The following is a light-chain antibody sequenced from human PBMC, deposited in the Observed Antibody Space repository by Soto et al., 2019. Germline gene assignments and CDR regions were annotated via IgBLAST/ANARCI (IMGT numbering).Light chain of an antibody. J-gene: IGLJ1*01. CDR3: SSYTSSSPCV. CDR1: RSDVGGYKY. Sequence: QSALTQPASVSGSPGESITVSCTGTRSDVGGYKYVSWYQQHPGKAPKLMIYEVSNRPSGVSNRFSGSKSGNTASLTISGLQAEDEADYYCSSYTSSSPCVFGTGTKVTVL. V-gene: IGLV2-14*01. CDR2: EVS.